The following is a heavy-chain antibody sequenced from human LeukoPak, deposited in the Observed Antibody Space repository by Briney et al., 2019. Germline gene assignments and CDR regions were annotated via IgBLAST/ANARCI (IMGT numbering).Heavy chain of an antibody. CDR3: ARDPYSGYYGDYYYYYMDV. CDR2: IYSRGDT. Sequence: GGSLRLSCAASELIVSINYMTWVRQAPGKGLEWVSLIYSRGDTKYADSVKGRFTISRDNAKNSLYLQMNSLRAEDTAVYYCARDPYSGYYGDYYYYYMDVWGKGTTVTISS. D-gene: IGHD5-12*01. V-gene: IGHV3-66*01. J-gene: IGHJ6*03. CDR1: ELIVSINY.